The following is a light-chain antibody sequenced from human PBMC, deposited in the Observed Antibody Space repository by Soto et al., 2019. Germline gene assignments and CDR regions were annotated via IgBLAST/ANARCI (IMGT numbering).Light chain of an antibody. CDR3: AAWDDSRNDDV. J-gene: IGLJ1*01. Sequence: QSVLTQPPSASGSPGQRVTISCSGSSSNIRSDTVNWYQQLPGTAPKLLISSNNQRPSGVPDRFSGSKSGTSASLAISGLQSEDEADYYCAAWDDSRNDDVFGTGTKLTV. CDR1: SSNIRSDT. CDR2: SNN. V-gene: IGLV1-44*01.